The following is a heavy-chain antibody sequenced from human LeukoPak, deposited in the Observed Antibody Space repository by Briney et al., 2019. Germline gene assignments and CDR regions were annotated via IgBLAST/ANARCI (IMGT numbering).Heavy chain of an antibody. CDR1: SGSISSYY. Sequence: SETLSLTCTVSSGSISSYYWSWIRQPAGKGLEWIGRIYTSVSTNYNPSLKSRVTMSVDTSKNQFSLKLSSVTDADTAVYYCAREQMGATFDYWGQGTLVTVSS. CDR3: AREQMGATFDY. V-gene: IGHV4-4*07. J-gene: IGHJ4*02. D-gene: IGHD1-26*01. CDR2: IYTSVST.